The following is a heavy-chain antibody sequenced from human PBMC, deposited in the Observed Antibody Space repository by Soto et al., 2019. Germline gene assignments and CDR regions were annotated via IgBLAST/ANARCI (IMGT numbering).Heavy chain of an antibody. D-gene: IGHD3-9*01. Sequence: GSLRLAGSASGFTFSSYSMNWVRQAPGKGLEWVSSISSSSSYIYYADSVKGRFTISRDNAKNSLYLQMNRLRAEDTAVYYCARYYDILTGFGQYYGMDVWGQGTTVTVSS. J-gene: IGHJ6*02. CDR1: GFTFSSYS. CDR3: ARYYDILTGFGQYYGMDV. CDR2: ISSSSSYI. V-gene: IGHV3-21*01.